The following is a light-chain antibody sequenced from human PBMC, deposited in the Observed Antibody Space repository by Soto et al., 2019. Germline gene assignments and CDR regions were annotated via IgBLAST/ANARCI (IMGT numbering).Light chain of an antibody. CDR2: GAS. CDR1: QSVSSSN. CDR3: QQYSRSPQT. Sequence: EIVLTQSPGTLSLSPGERATLSCRASQSVSSSNLAWYQQKPGQAPRLLIYGASSRATGIPDRFSGSGSETDFTLTISRLEPEDFAVYYCQQYSRSPQTFGQGTKVEIK. J-gene: IGKJ1*01. V-gene: IGKV3-20*01.